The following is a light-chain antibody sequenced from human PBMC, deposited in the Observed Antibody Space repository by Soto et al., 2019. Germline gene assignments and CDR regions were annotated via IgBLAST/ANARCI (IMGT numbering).Light chain of an antibody. J-gene: IGKJ4*01. Sequence: IQMTQSPPSLSATVGDRVNITCRASRSISDCLNWYKQKPGEAPELLIYAASTLQSGVPSRFSGSGSGTDFTLTISSLQPEDSAAYYCQQSHSSPLTFGGGTKVDI. CDR3: QQSHSSPLT. CDR2: AAS. CDR1: RSISDC. V-gene: IGKV1-39*01.